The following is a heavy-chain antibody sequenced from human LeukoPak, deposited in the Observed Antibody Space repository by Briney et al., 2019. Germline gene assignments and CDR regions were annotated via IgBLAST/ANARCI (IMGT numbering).Heavy chain of an antibody. Sequence: SETLSLTCTVSGGSISRYYWSWIRQPPGKGLEWIGYIYYSGSTNYNPFLKSRVTISVDTSKNQFSLKLSPVTAADTAVYYCAGGLLGSFDIWGQGTMVTVSS. CDR2: IYYSGST. CDR1: GGSISRYY. CDR3: AGGLLGSFDI. V-gene: IGHV4-59*01. J-gene: IGHJ3*02. D-gene: IGHD7-27*01.